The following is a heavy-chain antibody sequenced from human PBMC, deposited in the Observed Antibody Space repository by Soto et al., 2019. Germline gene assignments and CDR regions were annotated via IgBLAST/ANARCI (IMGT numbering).Heavy chain of an antibody. Sequence: SVKVSCQASRGTYITYTMSWVRPARGQGLEWMGGIIPMFTTTTYAEKYQGRVTMTADESTNTAYMELSSLRYDDTAVYYCTRDLYYFDSSAYYGHNWFDPWGQGTRVTVSS. CDR3: TRDLYYFDSSAYYGHNWFDP. CDR2: IIPMFTTT. CDR1: RGTYITYT. D-gene: IGHD3-22*01. V-gene: IGHV1-69*13. J-gene: IGHJ5*02.